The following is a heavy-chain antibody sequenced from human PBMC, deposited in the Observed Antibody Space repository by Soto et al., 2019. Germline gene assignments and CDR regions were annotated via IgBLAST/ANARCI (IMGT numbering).Heavy chain of an antibody. J-gene: IGHJ6*03. V-gene: IGHV3-23*01. Sequence: GGSLRLSCAASGFTFSSYAMSWVRQAPGKGLEWVSAISGSGGSTYYADSVKGRFTISRDNSKNTLYLQMNSLRAEDTAVYYCARVVSCSGRTCPHYYMDVWGKGTTVTVSS. CDR1: GFTFSSYA. CDR2: ISGSGGST. CDR3: ARVVSCSGRTCPHYYMDV. D-gene: IGHD2-15*01.